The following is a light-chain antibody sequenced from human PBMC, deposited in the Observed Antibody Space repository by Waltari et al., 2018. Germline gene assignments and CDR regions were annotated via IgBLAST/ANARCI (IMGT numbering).Light chain of an antibody. CDR2: DAS. CDR3: QQRTNWLT. J-gene: IGKJ4*01. V-gene: IGKV3-11*02. CDR1: QSVVRF. Sequence: EVVLTQSPATLSLSPGERATLSCRASQSVVRFLAWYQHKPGQAPRLIIYDASTRAAGVPARFSGSGSGRDFTLTINTLEPDDFAVYYCQQRTNWLTFGGGTKVEIK.